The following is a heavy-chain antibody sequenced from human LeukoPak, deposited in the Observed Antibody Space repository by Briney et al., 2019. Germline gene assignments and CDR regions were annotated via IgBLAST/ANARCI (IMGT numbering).Heavy chain of an antibody. J-gene: IGHJ4*02. CDR2: LWYDGSNK. V-gene: IGHV3-33*01. Sequence: GGSLRLSCAAFGFTFSSYDMHWVRQAPGKGLEWVAVLWYDGSNKYYTDSVKGRFTISRDNSKNTLYLQMNSLRAEDTAVYYCARDGSSSGSDLDYWGQGTLVTVSS. CDR3: ARDGSSSGSDLDY. D-gene: IGHD6-19*01. CDR1: GFTFSSYD.